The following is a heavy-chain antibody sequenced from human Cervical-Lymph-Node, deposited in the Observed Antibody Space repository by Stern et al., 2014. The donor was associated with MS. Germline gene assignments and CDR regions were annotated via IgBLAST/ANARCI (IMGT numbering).Heavy chain of an antibody. CDR3: ARNAVFDY. CDR1: GGSITTYY. J-gene: IGHJ4*02. CDR2: FDNTGST. Sequence: QVQLQESGPRLVKPSETLSLTCTVSGGSITTYYWSWIRQPPGKGLEWIGYFDNTGSTTYNPSLKSRVTISADTSKNQLSLKMTSVTTADTAVYYCARNAVFDYWGQGILVTVSS. V-gene: IGHV4-59*01.